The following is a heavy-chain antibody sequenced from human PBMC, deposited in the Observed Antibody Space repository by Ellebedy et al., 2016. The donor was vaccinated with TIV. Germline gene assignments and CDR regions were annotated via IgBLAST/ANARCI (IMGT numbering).Heavy chain of an antibody. V-gene: IGHV4-61*01. J-gene: IGHJ6*02. CDR3: ARDLRKGGMDV. CDR1: GGSVSGGSYC. CDR2: IYYTGST. D-gene: IGHD3-9*01. Sequence: SETLSLXXTVSGGSVSGGSYCWSWIRQPPGKRLELIGYIYYTGSTKYNPSLKSRVTISVDTSKNQFSLNLNSVTAADTAVYYCARDLRKGGMDVWGQGTTVTVSS.